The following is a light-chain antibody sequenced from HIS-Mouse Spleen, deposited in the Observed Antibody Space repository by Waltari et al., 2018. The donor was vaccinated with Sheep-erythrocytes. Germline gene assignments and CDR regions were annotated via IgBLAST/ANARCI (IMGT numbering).Light chain of an antibody. CDR3: CSYAGSSTLV. V-gene: IGLV2-23*01. Sequence: QSALTQPASVSGSPGQSITISCTGTSSAVGSYHLFSWYQQHPGKAPKLMLYEGSKRPSGVSNRFSGSKSGNTASLTISGLQAEDEADYYCCSYAGSSTLVFGGGTKLTVL. CDR2: EGS. J-gene: IGLJ2*01. CDR1: SSAVGSYHL.